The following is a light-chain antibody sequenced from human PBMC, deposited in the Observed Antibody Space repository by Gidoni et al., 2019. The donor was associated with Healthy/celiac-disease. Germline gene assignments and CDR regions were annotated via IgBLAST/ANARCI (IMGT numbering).Light chain of an antibody. Sequence: DIQMDQSPSSLSASVGDRVTITCRASQSISSYLNWYQQKPGKAPKLLIYAASSLQSGVPSRFSGSGSGTYFTLTISSLQPEDFATYYCQQSYSTLWTFXXXTKVEIK. CDR1: QSISSY. CDR2: AAS. V-gene: IGKV1-39*01. J-gene: IGKJ1*01. CDR3: QQSYSTLWT.